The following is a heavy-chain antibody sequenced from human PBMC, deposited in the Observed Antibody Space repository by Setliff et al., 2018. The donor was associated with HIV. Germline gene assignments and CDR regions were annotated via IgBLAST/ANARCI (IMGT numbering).Heavy chain of an antibody. CDR3: ARVDRVESAFDI. V-gene: IGHV4-59*11. J-gene: IGHJ3*02. CDR2: IHYSGST. D-gene: IGHD2-15*01. Sequence: SETLSLTCSVSGGSIRSHWSWIRQPPGKGLEWVGYIHYSGSTKYNSSLKRRVTMSIDTSKNQFSLKLSSATAADTAIYYCARVDRVESAFDIWGQGAMVTVPS. CDR1: GGSIRSH.